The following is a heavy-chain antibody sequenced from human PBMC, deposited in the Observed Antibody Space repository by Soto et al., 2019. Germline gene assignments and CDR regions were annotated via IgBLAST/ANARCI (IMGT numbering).Heavy chain of an antibody. J-gene: IGHJ4*02. CDR1: GFTFSSYG. Sequence: RGSLRLSCAASGFTFSSYGMHWVRQAPGKGLEWVAVISYDGSNKYYADSVKGRFTISRDNSKNTLYLQMNSLRAEDTAVYYCAKAGGPYYFDYWGQGTLVTVSS. V-gene: IGHV3-30*18. CDR3: AKAGGPYYFDY. CDR2: ISYDGSNK. D-gene: IGHD3-10*01.